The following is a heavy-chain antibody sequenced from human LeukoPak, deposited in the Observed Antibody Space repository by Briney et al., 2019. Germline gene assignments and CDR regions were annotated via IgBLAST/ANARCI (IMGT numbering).Heavy chain of an antibody. CDR2: ISSSSSYI. D-gene: IGHD5-12*01. V-gene: IGHV3-21*01. CDR3: ARPREYSGYVLDY. J-gene: IGHJ4*02. CDR1: GFTFRSYT. Sequence: PGGSLRLSCAASGFTFRSYTMNWVRQAPGKGLEWVSSISSSSSYIYYADSVKGRFTISRDNAKSSLFLQMNSLRAEDTAVYYCARPREYSGYVLDYWGQGTLVTVSS.